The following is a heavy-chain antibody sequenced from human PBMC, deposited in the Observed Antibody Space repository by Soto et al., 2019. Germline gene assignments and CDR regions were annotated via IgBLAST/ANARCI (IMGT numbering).Heavy chain of an antibody. CDR1: GGSISSSNW. D-gene: IGHD2-2*01. J-gene: IGHJ6*02. V-gene: IGHV4-4*02. CDR3: ARRVPAGAAYYHYGMDV. Sequence: SETLSLTCAVSGGSISSSNWWSWVRQPPGKGLEWIGEIYHSGSTNYNPSLKSRVTMSVDKSKNQFSLKLSSVTAADTTVYYCARRVPAGAAYYHYGMDVWGQGTTVT. CDR2: IYHSGST.